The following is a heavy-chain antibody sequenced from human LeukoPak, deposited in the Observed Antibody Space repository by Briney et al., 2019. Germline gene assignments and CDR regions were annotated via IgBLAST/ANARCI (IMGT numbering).Heavy chain of an antibody. V-gene: IGHV3-49*04. Sequence: GGSLRLSCTGSGFSFGDYAMSWVRQAPGKGLEGVAFIRGKAYGGTPEYAASVTGRFTISRDDSKNIAYVQMNSLRTEDTAVYYCTRTPSAAAPFDYWGQGSLVTVSS. CDR1: GFSFGDYA. D-gene: IGHD2-2*01. CDR3: TRTPSAAAPFDY. CDR2: IRGKAYGGTP. J-gene: IGHJ4*02.